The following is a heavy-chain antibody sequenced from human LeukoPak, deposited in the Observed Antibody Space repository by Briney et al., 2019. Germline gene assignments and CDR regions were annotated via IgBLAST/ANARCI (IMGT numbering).Heavy chain of an antibody. Sequence: GGSLRLSCAASGFTFSSYSMNWVRQAPGKGLEWVSYISSSSSTIYYADSVKGRFTISIDNAKKSLSLQMNSLRDEDTAVYYCARAQDMDVWGQGTTVTVSS. V-gene: IGHV3-48*02. J-gene: IGHJ6*02. CDR1: GFTFSSYS. CDR3: ARAQDMDV. CDR2: ISSSSSTI.